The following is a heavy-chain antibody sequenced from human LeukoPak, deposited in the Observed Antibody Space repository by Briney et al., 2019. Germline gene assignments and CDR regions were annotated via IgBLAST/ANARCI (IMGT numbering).Heavy chain of an antibody. CDR3: ARGGYYDSSGPTLDI. CDR1: GGSISSYY. J-gene: IGHJ3*02. V-gene: IGHV4-4*07. CDR2: IYTSGST. Sequence: SETLSLTCTVSGGSISSYYWRWIRQPAGKGLEWIGRIYTSGSTNYNPSLKSRVTMSVDTSKNQFSLKLSSVTAADTAVYYCARGGYYDSSGPTLDIWGQGTMVTVSS. D-gene: IGHD3-22*01.